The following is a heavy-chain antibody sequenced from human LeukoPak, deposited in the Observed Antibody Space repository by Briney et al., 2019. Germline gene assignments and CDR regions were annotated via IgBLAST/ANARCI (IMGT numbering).Heavy chain of an antibody. CDR1: GFTFSSYA. D-gene: IGHD5-18*01. J-gene: IGHJ4*02. CDR2: ISGSGGST. V-gene: IGHV3-23*01. Sequence: QPGGSLRLSCAASGFTFSSYAMSWVRQAPGKGLEWVSAISGSGGSTYYADSVKGRFTISRDNAKNSLYLQMNSLGAEDTAVYYCARESPDTAMVSYWGQGTLVTVSS. CDR3: ARESPDTAMVSY.